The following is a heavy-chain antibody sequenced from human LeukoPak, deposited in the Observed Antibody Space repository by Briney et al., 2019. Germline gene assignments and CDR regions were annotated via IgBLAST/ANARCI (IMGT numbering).Heavy chain of an antibody. CDR1: GFTFSRYG. D-gene: IGHD2-2*01. J-gene: IGHJ4*02. CDR2: IWYDGSKK. Sequence: GRSLRLSCAASGFTFSRYGMHWVRQAPGKGLEWVAVIWYDGSKKNYADSVKGRFTIPRDNSKNTLNLQMTSLRAEDTAVYYCARDEYLWVVIQLGLFDYWGQGTLVTVSS. CDR3: ARDEYLWVVIQLGLFDY. V-gene: IGHV3-33*01.